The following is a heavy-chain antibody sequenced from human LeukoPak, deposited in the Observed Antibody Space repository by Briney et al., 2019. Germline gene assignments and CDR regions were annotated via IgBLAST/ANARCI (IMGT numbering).Heavy chain of an antibody. CDR3: TRENRPFCPFAY. J-gene: IGHJ4*02. CDR2: IAHDGTR. CDR1: GGSIDMTNY. V-gene: IGHV4-4*02. D-gene: IGHD2/OR15-2a*01. Sequence: PSETLSLTYSVSGGSIDMTNYWSWVRQAPGKGLEWIGEIAHDGTRNYNASLRSRVAMSLDRANNQFSLSLTSVTAADTAVYYCTRENRPFCPFAYWGQGVLVTVSS.